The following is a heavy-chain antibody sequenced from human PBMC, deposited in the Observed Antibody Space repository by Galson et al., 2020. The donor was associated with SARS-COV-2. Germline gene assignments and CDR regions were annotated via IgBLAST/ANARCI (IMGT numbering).Heavy chain of an antibody. Sequence: ETSETLSLTCTVSGGSISSYYWSWIRQPPGKGLEWIGYIYYSGSTNYNPSLKSRVTISVDMSKNQFSLKLSSVTAADTAVYYCARDYYDSSGEYYFDYWGQGTLVTVSS. D-gene: IGHD3-22*01. CDR3: ARDYYDSSGEYYFDY. CDR1: GGSISSYY. J-gene: IGHJ4*02. CDR2: IYYSGST. V-gene: IGHV4-59*01.